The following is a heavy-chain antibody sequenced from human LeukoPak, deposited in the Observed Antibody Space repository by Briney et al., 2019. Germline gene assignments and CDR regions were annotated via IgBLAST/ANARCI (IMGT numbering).Heavy chain of an antibody. V-gene: IGHV3-30-3*01. CDR3: ARDFGVIRRS. D-gene: IGHD3-3*01. CDR1: GFSVRDYA. Sequence: QPGGSPRLSCAASGFSVRDYAMHWVRQAPGKGLEWVAVMSYEETYKNYAEAVKGRITISRDDSKNTLFLQMSSLRPEDTAVYYCARDFGVIRRSWGQGTLVSVSS. J-gene: IGHJ5*02. CDR2: MSYEETYK.